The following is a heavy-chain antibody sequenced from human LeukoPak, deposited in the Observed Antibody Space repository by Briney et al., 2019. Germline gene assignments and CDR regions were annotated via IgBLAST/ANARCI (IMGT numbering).Heavy chain of an antibody. J-gene: IGHJ4*02. CDR2: IYYSGST. V-gene: IGHV4-59*01. Sequence: PSETLSLTCTVSGGSISSYYWSWIRQPPGKGLEWIGYIYYSGSTNYNPSLKSRVTISVDTSKNQFSLKLSSVTAADTVVYYCASLRGSYFPFDYWGQGTLVTVSS. CDR3: ASLRGSYFPFDY. CDR1: GGSISSYY. D-gene: IGHD1-26*01.